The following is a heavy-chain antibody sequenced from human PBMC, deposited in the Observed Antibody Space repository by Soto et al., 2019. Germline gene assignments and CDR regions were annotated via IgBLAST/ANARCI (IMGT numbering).Heavy chain of an antibody. CDR1: GGTFSSYA. Sequence: SVKVSCKASGGTFSSYAISWVRQAPGQGLEWMGGIIPIFGTANYAQKFQGRVTITADESTSTAYMELSSLRSEDTAVYYCARPVLRYFDWLTDYYYYYGMDVWGQGTTVTVSS. CDR2: IIPIFGTA. J-gene: IGHJ6*02. D-gene: IGHD3-9*01. CDR3: ARPVLRYFDWLTDYYYYYGMDV. V-gene: IGHV1-69*13.